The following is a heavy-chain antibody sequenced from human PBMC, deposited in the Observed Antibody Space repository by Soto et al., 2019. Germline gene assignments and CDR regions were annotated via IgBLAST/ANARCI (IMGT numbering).Heavy chain of an antibody. V-gene: IGHV1-24*01. Sequence: GASVKVSCKVSGYTLTELSMHWVRQAPGKGLEWMGGFDPEDGETIYAQKFQGRVTMTEDTSTDTAYMELSSLRSEDTAVYYCATVSQWELRQDWFDPWGQGTLVTVSS. CDR2: FDPEDGET. D-gene: IGHD1-26*01. J-gene: IGHJ5*02. CDR3: ATVSQWELRQDWFDP. CDR1: GYTLTELS.